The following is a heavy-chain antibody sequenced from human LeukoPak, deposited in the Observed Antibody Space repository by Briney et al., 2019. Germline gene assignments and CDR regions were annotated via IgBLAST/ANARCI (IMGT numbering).Heavy chain of an antibody. V-gene: IGHV4-59*01. CDR2: IYYSGST. D-gene: IGHD6-19*01. CDR1: GGSISSYY. Sequence: SETLSLTCTVSGGSISSYYWSWIRQPPGKGLEWIGYIYYSGSTNYNPSLKSRVTISVDTSKNQFSLKLSSVTAADTAVYYCARGRGVGGGSSGWYNNWFDPWGQGTLVTVSS. J-gene: IGHJ5*02. CDR3: ARGRGVGGGSSGWYNNWFDP.